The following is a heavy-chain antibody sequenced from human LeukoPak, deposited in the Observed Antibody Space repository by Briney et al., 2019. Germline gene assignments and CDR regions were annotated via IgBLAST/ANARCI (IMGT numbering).Heavy chain of an antibody. Sequence: GGSLRLSCVASGFTFTSYWRSWVRQAPGKGLEFVANINQDAGTTNYVASVKGRFTISRDNAENSLYLQMSSLRAEDTALYYCARDPGWSSFDIWGRGIMVTVSS. V-gene: IGHV3-7*01. J-gene: IGHJ3*02. CDR3: ARDPGWSSFDI. CDR1: GFTFTSYW. D-gene: IGHD2-15*01. CDR2: INQDAGTT.